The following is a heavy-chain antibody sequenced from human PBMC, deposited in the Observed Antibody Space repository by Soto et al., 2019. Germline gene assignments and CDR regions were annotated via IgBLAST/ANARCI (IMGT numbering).Heavy chain of an antibody. V-gene: IGHV1-69*04. CDR3: AREVRGVIFFPPYNWFDP. CDR2: IIPILGIA. D-gene: IGHD3-10*01. Sequence: GASVKVSCKASGGTFSSYTISCVRQAPGQGLEWMGRIIPILGIANYAQKFQGRVTITADKSTTTAYMELSSLRSEDTAVYYCAREVRGVIFFPPYNWFDPWGQGTLVTVSS. CDR1: GGTFSSYT. J-gene: IGHJ5*02.